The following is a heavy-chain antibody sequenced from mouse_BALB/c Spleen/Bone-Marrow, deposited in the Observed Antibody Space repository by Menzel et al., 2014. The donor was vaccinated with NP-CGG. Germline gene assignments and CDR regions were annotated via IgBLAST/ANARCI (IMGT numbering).Heavy chain of an antibody. J-gene: IGHJ4*01. D-gene: IGHD2-1*01. CDR1: GFTFSSYA. Sequence: DVMLVESGGGLVKPGGSLKLSCAASGFTFSSYAMSWVRQTPEKRLEWVASISSGGSTFYPDSVKGRFTISRENARNILYLQMSSLRSEDTAMYYCVYGNYSYYYAMDFWVQGTSVTVSS. CDR3: VYGNYSYYYAMDF. CDR2: ISSGGST. V-gene: IGHV5-6-5*01.